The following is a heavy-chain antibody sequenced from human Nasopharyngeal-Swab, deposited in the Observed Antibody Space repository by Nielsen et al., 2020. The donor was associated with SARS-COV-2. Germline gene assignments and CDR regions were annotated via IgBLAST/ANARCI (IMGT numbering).Heavy chain of an antibody. J-gene: IGHJ6*03. D-gene: IGHD4/OR15-4a*01. Sequence: WVRQAPGQGLEWMGWMNPNSGNTGYAQKFQGRVTVTRNTSISTAYMELSSLRSEDTAVYYCARVLTVRDYYYYYMDVWGKGTTVTVSS. CDR3: ARVLTVRDYYYYYMDV. V-gene: IGHV1-8*01. CDR2: MNPNSGNT.